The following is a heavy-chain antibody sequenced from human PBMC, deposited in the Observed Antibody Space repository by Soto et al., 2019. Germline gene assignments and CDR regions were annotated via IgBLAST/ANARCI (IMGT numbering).Heavy chain of an antibody. Sequence: EVQLLESGGGLVQPGESLRLSCAGSGFSFSTYAMNWVRQSPGKGLEWVSGISAHDGGTYYADSVRGRFTISRDNSKNTVYLQMNSLRAEDTAVYYCAKDPCSSWYCKYVEYWGQGTLVTVSS. CDR3: AKDPCSSWYCKYVEY. J-gene: IGHJ4*02. V-gene: IGHV3-23*01. CDR1: GFSFSTYA. D-gene: IGHD6-13*01. CDR2: ISAHDGGT.